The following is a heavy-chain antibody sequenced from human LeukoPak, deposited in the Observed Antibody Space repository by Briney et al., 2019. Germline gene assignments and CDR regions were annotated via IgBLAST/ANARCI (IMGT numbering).Heavy chain of an antibody. CDR3: ARQYYDILTGYSPDAFDI. J-gene: IGHJ3*02. CDR1: GGSISRYY. CDR2: IYYSGST. V-gene: IGHV4-59*08. Sequence: KPSETLSLTCTVSGGSISRYYWSWLRQPPGKGLEWIGYIYYSGSTNYNPSLKSRVTISVDTSKNQFSLKLSSVTAADTAVYYCARQYYDILTGYSPDAFDIWGQGTIVTVSS. D-gene: IGHD3-9*01.